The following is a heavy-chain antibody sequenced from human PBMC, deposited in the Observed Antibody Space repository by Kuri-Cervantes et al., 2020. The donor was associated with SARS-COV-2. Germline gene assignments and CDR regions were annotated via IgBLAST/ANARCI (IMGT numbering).Heavy chain of an antibody. CDR2: IIPTFGIE. V-gene: IGHV1-69*05. D-gene: IGHD2-15*01. J-gene: IGHJ3*02. CDR1: GGTFSSYG. CDR3: ARRGYCSGGSCYLSLRGAFDI. Sequence: SVKVSCKASGGTFSSYGISWVRQAPGQGLEWMGGIIPTFGIENYAQKFQGRVTITTDESTSTAYMELSSLRSEDTAVYYCARRGYCSGGSCYLSLRGAFDIWGQGTMVTVSS.